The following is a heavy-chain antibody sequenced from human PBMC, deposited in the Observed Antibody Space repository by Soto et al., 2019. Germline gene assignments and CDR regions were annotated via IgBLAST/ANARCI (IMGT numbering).Heavy chain of an antibody. CDR3: ARVAVSGTIDY. Sequence: QVQLVQSGAEVKKPGASVRVSCKASGYSITGYYLDWVRQAPGHGLEWMGWINPNRGATDYAQKFQGRVTMTRDTSINTAYMELSSLTSDDTAVYYSARVAVSGTIDYWGQGTLVPVSS. J-gene: IGHJ4*02. CDR2: INPNRGAT. V-gene: IGHV1-2*02. D-gene: IGHD6-19*01. CDR1: GYSITGYY.